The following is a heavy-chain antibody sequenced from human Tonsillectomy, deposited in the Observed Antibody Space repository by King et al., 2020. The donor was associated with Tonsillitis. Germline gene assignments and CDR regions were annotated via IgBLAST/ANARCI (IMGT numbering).Heavy chain of an antibody. CDR3: ARDLTYYYDSSGHYFDY. CDR1: GGSISSYY. J-gene: IGHJ4*02. Sequence: QLQESGPGLVKPSETLSLTCTVSGGSISSYYWSWIRQPPGKGLEWIGYIYYSGSTNYNPSLQSRVTISVDTSKNQFSLKLSSVTAADTAVYYCARDLTYYYDSSGHYFDYWGQGTLVTVSS. V-gene: IGHV4-59*01. CDR2: IYYSGST. D-gene: IGHD3-22*01.